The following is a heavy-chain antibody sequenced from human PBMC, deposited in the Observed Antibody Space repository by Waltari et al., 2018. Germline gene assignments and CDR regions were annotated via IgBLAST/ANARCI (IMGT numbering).Heavy chain of an antibody. CDR2: MNPNSGNT. CDR3: ARWAGYSPDY. V-gene: IGHV1-8*01. CDR1: GCTFHSSE. Sequence: QVQLVQSGAEVKKPGASVKVSCNADGCTFHSSERYRVRQATGQGLEWMGWMNPNSGNTGYAQKFQGRVTMTRNTSISTAYMELSSLRSEDTAVYYCARWAGYSPDYWGQGTLVTVSS. D-gene: IGHD3-9*01. J-gene: IGHJ4*02.